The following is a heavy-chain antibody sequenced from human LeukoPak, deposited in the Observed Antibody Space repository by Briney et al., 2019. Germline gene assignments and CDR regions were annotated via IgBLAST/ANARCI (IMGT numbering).Heavy chain of an antibody. CDR3: ARDPQYDFWEGGWFDP. V-gene: IGHV4-59*01. D-gene: IGHD3-3*01. CDR2: IYYSGST. J-gene: IGHJ5*02. CDR1: GGSIGSYY. Sequence: PSETLSLTCTVSGGSIGSYYWSWIRQPPGKGLEWIGYIYYSGSTNYNPSLKSRVTISVDTSKNQFSLKLSSVTAADTAVYYCARDPQYDFWEGGWFDPWGQGTLVTVSS.